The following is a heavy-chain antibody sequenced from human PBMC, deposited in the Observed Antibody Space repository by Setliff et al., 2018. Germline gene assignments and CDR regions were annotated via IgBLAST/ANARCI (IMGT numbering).Heavy chain of an antibody. CDR1: GGTFSSYA. CDR2: IIPIFGTA. V-gene: IGHV1-69*06. Sequence: GASVKVSCKASGGTFSSYAISWVRQAPGQGLEWMGRIIPIFGTANYAQKFQGRVTITADKSTSTAYMELSSLRSEDTAVSYCAREGLIADTTYYYYDYMDVWGKGTTVTVSS. J-gene: IGHJ6*03. D-gene: IGHD2-21*01. CDR3: AREGLIADTTYYYYDYMDV.